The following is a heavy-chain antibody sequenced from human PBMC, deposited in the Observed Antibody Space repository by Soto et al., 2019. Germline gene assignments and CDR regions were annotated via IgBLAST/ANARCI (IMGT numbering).Heavy chain of an antibody. CDR1: GFTFSSYA. CDR3: AKDGGSVCSGGTCYFQAPDY. J-gene: IGHJ4*02. Sequence: GGALRLSCAASGFTFSSYAMSWVRQAPGKGLEWVSGIDGSGRNTYYADSVKGRFTISRDNSKNTLSVQMNGLRVEDTALYYCAKDGGSVCSGGTCYFQAPDYWGQGTLVTVSS. D-gene: IGHD2-15*01. CDR2: IDGSGRNT. V-gene: IGHV3-23*01.